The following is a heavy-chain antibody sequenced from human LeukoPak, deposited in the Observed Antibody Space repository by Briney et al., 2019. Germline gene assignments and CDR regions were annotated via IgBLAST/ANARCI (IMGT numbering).Heavy chain of an antibody. V-gene: IGHV3-9*01. CDR2: ISWNSGSI. CDR1: GFTFDDYA. J-gene: IGHJ3*02. D-gene: IGHD3-22*01. CDR3: AKGGLLRDYYDSSGYLAGAFDI. Sequence: GRSLRLSCAASGFTFDDYAMHWVRQPPGKGLEWVSGISWNSGSIGYADSVKGRFTISRDNAKNSLYLQMNSLRAEDTALYYCAKGGLLRDYYDSSGYLAGAFDIWGQGTMVTVSS.